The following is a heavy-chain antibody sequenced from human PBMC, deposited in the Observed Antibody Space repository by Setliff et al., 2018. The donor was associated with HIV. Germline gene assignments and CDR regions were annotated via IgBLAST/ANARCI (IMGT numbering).Heavy chain of an antibody. CDR3: ARFVLAWFDFSTGAVEVTDPYAFDF. D-gene: IGHD2-21*02. CDR2: FYYSGTT. V-gene: IGHV4-39*01. CDR1: GASITTNSYY. Sequence: SETLSLTCAVSGASITTNSYYWGWIRQTPEKGLEWIGDFYYSGTTYYNPSLKIRATISVDTSQNQFSLRLSSVSAADTAVYHCARFVLAWFDFSTGAVEVTDPYAFDFWGQGILVTVSS. J-gene: IGHJ4*02.